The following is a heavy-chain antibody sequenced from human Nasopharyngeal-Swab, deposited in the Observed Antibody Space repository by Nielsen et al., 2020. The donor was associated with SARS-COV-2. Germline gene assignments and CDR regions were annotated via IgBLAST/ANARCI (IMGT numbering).Heavy chain of an antibody. V-gene: IGHV3-21*01. Sequence: GSLKISCAASGFIFSSYSMNWVRQAPGKGLEWVSSTSTSGSYIYYADSVKGRFTISRDNAKNSLYLQMNSLRAEDTAVYYCARDLHGDYALDYWGQGTLVTVSS. CDR1: GFIFSSYS. CDR3: ARDLHGDYALDY. D-gene: IGHD4-17*01. CDR2: TSTSGSYI. J-gene: IGHJ4*02.